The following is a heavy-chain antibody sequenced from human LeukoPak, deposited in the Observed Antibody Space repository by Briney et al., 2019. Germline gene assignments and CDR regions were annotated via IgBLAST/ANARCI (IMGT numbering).Heavy chain of an antibody. Sequence: PGGSLRLSCAASGFTFSSYAMTWVRQAPGKGLEWVSVIYSGGSTYYADSVKGRFTISRDNSKNTLFLQMNSLRAEDTAVYYCASSFFNGYSYGFDYWGQGTLVTVSS. CDR2: IYSGGST. V-gene: IGHV3-66*01. D-gene: IGHD5-18*01. CDR1: GFTFSSYA. CDR3: ASSFFNGYSYGFDY. J-gene: IGHJ4*02.